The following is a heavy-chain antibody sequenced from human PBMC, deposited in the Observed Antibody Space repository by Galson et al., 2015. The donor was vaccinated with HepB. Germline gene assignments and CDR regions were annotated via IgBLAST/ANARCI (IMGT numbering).Heavy chain of an antibody. Sequence: SVKVSCKASGGTFSSYAISWVRQAPGQGLEWMGGIIPIFGTANYAQKFQGRVTITADESTSTAYMELSSLRSEDTAVYYCARVSNWNYIHFDYWGQGTLVTVSS. CDR2: IIPIFGTA. D-gene: IGHD1-7*01. CDR1: GGTFSSYA. J-gene: IGHJ4*02. V-gene: IGHV1-69*13. CDR3: ARVSNWNYIHFDY.